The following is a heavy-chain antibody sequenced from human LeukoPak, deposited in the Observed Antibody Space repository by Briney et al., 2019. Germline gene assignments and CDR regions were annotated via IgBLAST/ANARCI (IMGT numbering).Heavy chain of an antibody. Sequence: GGSLRLSCAASGLTFSDYYMSWIRQAPGKGLEWVSYISRSSGHTNYADSVKGRFTISRDNAKNSLYLQMNSLRAEDTAVYYCAKDWKRVVVAGAFDYWGQGTLVTVSS. CDR2: ISRSSGHT. CDR1: GLTFSDYY. V-gene: IGHV3-11*05. CDR3: AKDWKRVVVAGAFDY. D-gene: IGHD6-19*01. J-gene: IGHJ4*02.